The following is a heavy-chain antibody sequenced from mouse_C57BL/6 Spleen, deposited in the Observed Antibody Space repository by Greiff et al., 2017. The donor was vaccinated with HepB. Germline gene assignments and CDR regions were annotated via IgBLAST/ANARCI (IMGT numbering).Heavy chain of an antibody. CDR1: GYTFTSYW. Sequence: QVQLKQPGAELVMPGASVKLSCKASGYTFTSYWMHWVKQRPGQGLEWIGEIDPSDSYTNYNQKFKGKSTLTVDKSSSTAYMQLSSLTSEDSAVYYCARPRGTPYYFDYWGQGTTLTVSS. J-gene: IGHJ2*01. CDR2: IDPSDSYT. CDR3: ARPRGTPYYFDY. D-gene: IGHD2-14*01. V-gene: IGHV1-69*01.